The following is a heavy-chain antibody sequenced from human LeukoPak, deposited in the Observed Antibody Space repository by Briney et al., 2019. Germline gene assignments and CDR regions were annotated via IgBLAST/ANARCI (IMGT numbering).Heavy chain of an antibody. V-gene: IGHV4-39*07. D-gene: IGHD3-16*01. CDR2: IYYSGST. CDR1: GGSISSSSYY. CDR3: ARVINCNREFGYFDY. J-gene: IGHJ4*02. Sequence: PSETLSLTCTVSGGSISSSSYYWGWIRQPPGKGLEWIGSIYYSGSTYYNPSLKSRVTISVDTSNNQFSLKLSSVTAADTAVYYCARVINCNREFGYFDYRGQGTLVTVSS.